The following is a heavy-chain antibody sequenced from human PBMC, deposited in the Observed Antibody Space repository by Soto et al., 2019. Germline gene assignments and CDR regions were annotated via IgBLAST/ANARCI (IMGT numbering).Heavy chain of an antibody. CDR1: GFTFTTYA. CDR3: SAGLGKTDTDD. J-gene: IGHJ4*01. D-gene: IGHD3-16*01. Sequence: GGSLRLSCAASGFTFTTYAMSWVRQAPGKGLEWVSDISGSGGVTYYADSVKGRFTVSRDDFKNTLYLQMNSLRAEDTAMYYCSAGLGKTDTDDWGHGTPVTVSS. V-gene: IGHV3-23*01. CDR2: ISGSGGVT.